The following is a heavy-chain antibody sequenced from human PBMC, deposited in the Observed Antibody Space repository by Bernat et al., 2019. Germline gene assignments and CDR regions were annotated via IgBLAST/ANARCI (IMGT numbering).Heavy chain of an antibody. J-gene: IGHJ5*01. CDR1: GFTFRSSW. V-gene: IGHV3-7*03. Sequence: EVQLVESGGGLVQPGGSLTLSCAASGFTFRSSWMRWIRQAPGKGLEWVANIKQDGTEKNYVDSVKGRFTISRDNAKNSVYLQMDTLRAEDTAVYYCARAGYTSGWYVSWGQGTLVTVSS. D-gene: IGHD6-19*01. CDR3: ARAGYTSGWYVS. CDR2: IKQDGTEK.